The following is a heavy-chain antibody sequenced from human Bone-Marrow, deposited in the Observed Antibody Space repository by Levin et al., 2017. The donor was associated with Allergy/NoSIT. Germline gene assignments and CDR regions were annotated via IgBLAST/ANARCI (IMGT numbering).Heavy chain of an antibody. J-gene: IGHJ3*01. Sequence: GGSLRLSCAASGFTFSSYAVNWVRQAPGKGLEWVSLITGSRGSTYFADSVKGRFTISRDSSKNTLYLQMNSLRAEDTAIYYCAQDGPAARNAFDLWGQGTMVTVSS. V-gene: IGHV3-23*01. CDR3: AQDGPAARNAFDL. CDR2: ITGSRGST. D-gene: IGHD2-2*01. CDR1: GFTFSSYA.